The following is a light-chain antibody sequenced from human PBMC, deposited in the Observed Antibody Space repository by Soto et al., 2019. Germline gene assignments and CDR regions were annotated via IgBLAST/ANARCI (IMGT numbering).Light chain of an antibody. CDR1: QSISNQ. CDR2: AAS. CDR3: KQSQRT. V-gene: IGKV1-39*01. Sequence: DIQMTQSPSSLYASAEDRVIITCRASQSISNQLNCYQQKPGKAPKLLIYAASSLQSGVTSWFSGSGPGTDFTLTIRSLQPEEFANYSCKQSQRTLGQGTKV. J-gene: IGKJ1*01.